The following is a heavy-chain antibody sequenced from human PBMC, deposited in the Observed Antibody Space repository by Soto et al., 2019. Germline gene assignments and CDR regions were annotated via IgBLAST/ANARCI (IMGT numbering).Heavy chain of an antibody. J-gene: IGHJ6*02. Sequence: GSLRLSCAASGFTFSRYWMTWVRQAPGKGLEWVANIKQDGSEKYYVDSVKGRFTISRDNAKNSLYLQMNSLRVEETAVYYCARDGYYYGMDVWGQGTTVTVSS. CDR1: GFTFSRYW. CDR3: ARDGYYYGMDV. V-gene: IGHV3-7*01. CDR2: IKQDGSEK.